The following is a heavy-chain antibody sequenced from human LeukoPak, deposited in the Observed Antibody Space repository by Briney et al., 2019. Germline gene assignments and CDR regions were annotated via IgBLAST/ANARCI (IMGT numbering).Heavy chain of an antibody. CDR2: IWNDGSET. CDR1: GFIFSHYG. Sequence: GGSLTLSCAASGFIFSHYGMHWLRQAPSKRLDWVAVIWNDGSETFHADSVNGRFRLARDNTKNTLYLQMNTLKAEDTAVYCCARDMGRAWYGPPDYWGQGTLVTVSS. J-gene: IGHJ4*02. D-gene: IGHD6-13*01. CDR3: ARDMGRAWYGPPDY. V-gene: IGHV3-33*08.